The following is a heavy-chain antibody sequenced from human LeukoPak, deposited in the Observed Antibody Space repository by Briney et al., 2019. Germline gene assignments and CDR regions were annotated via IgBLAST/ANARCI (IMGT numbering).Heavy chain of an antibody. J-gene: IGHJ4*02. CDR3: ARDTLLSVVVVPAANVYFDY. D-gene: IGHD2-2*01. CDR2: ISAYNGNT. CDR1: GYTFTSYG. Sequence: APVKVSCKASGYTFTSYGISWVRQAPGQGLEWMGWISAYNGNTNYAQKLQGRVTMTTDTSTSTAYMELRSLRSDDTAVYYCARDTLLSVVVVPAANVYFDYWGQGTLVTVSS. V-gene: IGHV1-18*04.